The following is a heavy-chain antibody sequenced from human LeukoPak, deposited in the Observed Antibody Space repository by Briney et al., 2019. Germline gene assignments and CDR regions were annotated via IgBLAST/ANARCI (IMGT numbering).Heavy chain of an antibody. Sequence: GGSLRLSCAASGFTFSSYAMHWVRQAPGKGLEWVAVISYDGSNKYYADSVKGRFTISRDNSKNTLYLQTNSLRAEDTAVYYCARVYDSSGYYGDYWGQGTLVTVSS. CDR3: ARVYDSSGYYGDY. CDR2: ISYDGSNK. CDR1: GFTFSSYA. D-gene: IGHD3-22*01. V-gene: IGHV3-30-3*01. J-gene: IGHJ4*02.